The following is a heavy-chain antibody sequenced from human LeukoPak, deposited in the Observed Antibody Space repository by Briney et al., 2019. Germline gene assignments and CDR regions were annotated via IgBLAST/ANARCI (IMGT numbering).Heavy chain of an antibody. D-gene: IGHD2-2*01. V-gene: IGHV3-23*01. CDR2: ISGSGGST. Sequence: GGSLRLACAASGFTFSSDAISSVRQAPWKWLEWVSAISGSGGSTYYADSVKGRFTISIDNSKNTLYLQMNSMRAEDTAVYYCAKVGQYQLRGSFDYWGQGTLVTVSS. J-gene: IGHJ4*02. CDR1: GFTFSSDA. CDR3: AKVGQYQLRGSFDY.